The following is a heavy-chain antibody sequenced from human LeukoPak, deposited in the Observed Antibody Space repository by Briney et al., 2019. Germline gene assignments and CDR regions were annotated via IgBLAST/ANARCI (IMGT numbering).Heavy chain of an antibody. J-gene: IGHJ4*02. CDR2: TSNKANSYIT. Sequence: GGALRLCCAASGFTFSYHLLAWVRQATGKGLEWVGRTSNKANSYITEYAASVKGRFTISRDDSKNALYLQMSSLKTDDTAMYYCASIRGTFGYWGQGTLVTVSS. CDR1: GFTFSYHL. D-gene: IGHD1-26*01. CDR3: ASIRGTFGY. V-gene: IGHV3-72*01.